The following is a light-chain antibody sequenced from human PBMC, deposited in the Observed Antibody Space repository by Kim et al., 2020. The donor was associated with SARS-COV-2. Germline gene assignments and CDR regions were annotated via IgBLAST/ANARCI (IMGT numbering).Light chain of an antibody. V-gene: IGKV1-5*01. CDR1: QSISSW. CDR3: QQYDSYSPVYT. J-gene: IGKJ2*01. Sequence: DIQMTQSPSTLSASVGDRVTITCRASQSISSWLAWYQQKPGKAPKFLIYDASSLESGVPSRFSGSGSGTEFTLTISSLQPDDFATYYCQQYDSYSPVYTFGQGTKVDIK. CDR2: DAS.